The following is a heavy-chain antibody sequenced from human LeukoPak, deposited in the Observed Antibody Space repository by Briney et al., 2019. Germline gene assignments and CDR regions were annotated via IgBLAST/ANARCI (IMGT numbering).Heavy chain of an antibody. CDR1: GYTFTSYG. CDR3: ARDKKVVITTWCCAFDI. D-gene: IGHD3-22*01. V-gene: IGHV1-18*01. J-gene: IGHJ3*02. CDR2: ISAYNGNT. Sequence: ASVKVSCKASGYTFTSYGISWVRQAPGQGLEWMGWISAYNGNTNYAQKPQGRVTMTTDTSTSTAYMELRSLRSDDTAVYYCARDKKVVITTWCCAFDIWGQGTMVTVSS.